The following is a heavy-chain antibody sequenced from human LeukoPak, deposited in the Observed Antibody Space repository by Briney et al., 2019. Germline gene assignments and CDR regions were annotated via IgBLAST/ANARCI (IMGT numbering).Heavy chain of an antibody. Sequence: GGSLRLSCAASGFTFSNYAMSWVRQAPGKGLEWVSAITGSGGGTYYADSVKGRFTISRDNSKNTLYLQMNSLRAEDTAVYYCAKWGDYDVLTGYYDPDYWGQGTLVTVSS. CDR3: AKWGDYDVLTGYYDPDY. J-gene: IGHJ4*02. CDR2: ITGSGGGT. CDR1: GFTFSNYA. D-gene: IGHD3-9*01. V-gene: IGHV3-23*01.